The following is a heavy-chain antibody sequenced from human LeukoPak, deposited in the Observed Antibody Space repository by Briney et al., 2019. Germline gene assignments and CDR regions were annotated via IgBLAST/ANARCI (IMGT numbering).Heavy chain of an antibody. V-gene: IGHV3-21*04. Sequence: PGGSLRLSCAASGFTFSRYSINWVRQAPGKGLEWVSSISGSTSSIYYAESVKGRFTISRDNTKNSLYLQMNSLRAEDTAVYYCAKSATSSSSSCDYWGQGTLVTVSS. J-gene: IGHJ4*02. CDR3: AKSATSSSSSCDY. CDR2: ISGSTSSI. D-gene: IGHD2-2*01. CDR1: GFTFSRYS.